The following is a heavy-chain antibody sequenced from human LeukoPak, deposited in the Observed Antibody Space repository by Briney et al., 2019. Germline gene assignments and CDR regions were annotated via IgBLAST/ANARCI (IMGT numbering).Heavy chain of an antibody. CDR2: ISSSGSTI. CDR3: ARESPYRYCSSTSCPGGGSAFDI. D-gene: IGHD2-2*01. J-gene: IGHJ3*02. CDR1: GITFSDYY. V-gene: IGHV3-11*01. Sequence: GGSLRLSCAASGITFSDYYMSWIRQAPGKGLEWVSDISSSGSTIYYADSVKGRFTISRDNAKNSLYLQMNSLRAEDTAVYYCARESPYRYCSSTSCPGGGSAFDIWGQGTMVTVSS.